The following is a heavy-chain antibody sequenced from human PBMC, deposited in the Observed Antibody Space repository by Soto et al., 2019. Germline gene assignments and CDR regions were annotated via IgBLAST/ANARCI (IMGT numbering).Heavy chain of an antibody. D-gene: IGHD6-19*01. Sequence: QDQLVQSGVEVKKPGASVKVSCKASGYSFTNYGITWVRQAPGQGFEWMGWISAYNGNTNYAQKFQRRVTMTTDASTSTAYLELRSLRSDDTAVYYCARDRGVAPPVAGNTHYYYYMDVWGKGTTVNVS. V-gene: IGHV1-18*01. CDR1: GYSFTNYG. CDR2: ISAYNGNT. J-gene: IGHJ6*03. CDR3: ARDRGVAPPVAGNTHYYYYMDV.